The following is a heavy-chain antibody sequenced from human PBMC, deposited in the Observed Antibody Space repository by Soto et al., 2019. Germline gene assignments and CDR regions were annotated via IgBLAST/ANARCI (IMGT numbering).Heavy chain of an antibody. CDR1: GGPISSGDYY. V-gene: IGHV4-31*03. D-gene: IGHD5-18*01. CDR3: AKMERTQLWLLVQN. Sequence: SETLSLTCTVSGGPISSGDYYWSWIRQPPGKGLEWIGYIYYGGSIYYNPSLRSRLSVSIDKSKSQFSLNVRSVTAADTAVYFCAKMERTQLWLLVQNWGQGLPVTVSS. J-gene: IGHJ4*02. CDR2: IYYGGSI.